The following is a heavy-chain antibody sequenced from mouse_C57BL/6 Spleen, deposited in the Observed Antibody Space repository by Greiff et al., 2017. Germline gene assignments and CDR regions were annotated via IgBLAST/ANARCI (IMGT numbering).Heavy chain of an antibody. CDR2: INPNNGGT. V-gene: IGHV1-26*01. CDR3: ARKGGYDYDANYYAMDY. D-gene: IGHD2-4*01. CDR1: GYTFTDYY. J-gene: IGHJ4*01. Sequence: EVQLQQSGPELVKPGASVKISCKASGYTFTDYYMNWVKQSHGKSLEWIGDINPNNGGTSYNQKFKGKATVTVDKSSSTAYMELRSLTSEDSAVYYCARKGGYDYDANYYAMDYWGQGTSVTVSS.